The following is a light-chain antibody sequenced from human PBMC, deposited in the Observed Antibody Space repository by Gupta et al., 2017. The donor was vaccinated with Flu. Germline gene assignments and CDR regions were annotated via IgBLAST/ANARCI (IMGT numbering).Light chain of an antibody. CDR3: QTWCTGIRV. CDR1: SVHSSDA. V-gene: IGLV4-69*01. CDR2: LNSDGSH. Sequence: HLVLTPSPSASASLGASVKPICTLSSVHSSDAIAWQQQQPEKAPRDVMKLNSDGSHSKGNGVPDRCTGSCSGADGDLTIASLQAEDEGDYYCQTWCTGIRVFGGGTKLTVL. J-gene: IGLJ3*02.